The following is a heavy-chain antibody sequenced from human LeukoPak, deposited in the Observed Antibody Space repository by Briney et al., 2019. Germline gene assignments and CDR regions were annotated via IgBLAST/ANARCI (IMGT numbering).Heavy chain of an antibody. CDR3: ARAGYSSSWDWRGKEDYYCGMDV. Sequence: ASVKVSCKASGYTFTSYGITWVRQAPGQGLEWMGWISAYNGKTNYAQKLQGRVTMTTDTSTSTAYMQLRSLRSDDTAVYYCARAGYSSSWDWRGKEDYYCGMDVWGQGTTVTVSS. J-gene: IGHJ6*02. CDR2: ISAYNGKT. V-gene: IGHV1-18*01. CDR1: GYTFTSYG. D-gene: IGHD6-13*01.